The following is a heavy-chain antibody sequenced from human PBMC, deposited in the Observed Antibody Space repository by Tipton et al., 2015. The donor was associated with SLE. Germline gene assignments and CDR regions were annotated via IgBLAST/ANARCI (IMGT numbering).Heavy chain of an antibody. CDR1: GGSFSGYY. J-gene: IGHJ4*02. V-gene: IGHV4-34*01. CDR3: ARTYYYDSSGYYPGFDY. CDR2: INHSGST. Sequence: LRLSCAVYGGSFSGYYWSWIRQPPGKGLEWIGEINHSGSTNYNPSLKSRVTISVDTSKNQFSLKLSSVTAADTAVYYCARTYYYDSSGYYPGFDYWGQGTLVTVSS. D-gene: IGHD3-22*01.